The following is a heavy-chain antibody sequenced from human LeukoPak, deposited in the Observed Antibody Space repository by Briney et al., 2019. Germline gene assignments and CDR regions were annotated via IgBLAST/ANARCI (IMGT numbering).Heavy chain of an antibody. CDR1: GFTFSYYY. V-gene: IGHV3-11*01. CDR3: ARRAPFDYNSWSPTHDYGMDF. D-gene: IGHD3-10*01. CDR2: ISTSGGAV. J-gene: IGHJ6*02. Sequence: GGCPRPSCAPSGFTFSYYYMAGIRQAPGRGLECISYISTSGGAVSYADSVKGRFTMSRDNAKNSLYLQMNSLRAEDTAVYYCARRAPFDYNSWSPTHDYGMDFWGQGTTVTVSS.